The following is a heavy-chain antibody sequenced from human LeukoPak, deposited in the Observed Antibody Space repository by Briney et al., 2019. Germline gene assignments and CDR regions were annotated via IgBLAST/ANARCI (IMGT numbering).Heavy chain of an antibody. V-gene: IGHV1-18*01. Sequence: ASVKVSCKASGYTFTSYAMNWARQAPGQGLEWMGWISAYNGNTNYAQKLQGRVTMTTDTSTSTAYMELRSLRSDDTAVYYCARKTYYGSGSYFDYWGQGTLVTVSS. CDR2: ISAYNGNT. CDR3: ARKTYYGSGSYFDY. CDR1: GYTFTSYA. D-gene: IGHD3-10*01. J-gene: IGHJ4*02.